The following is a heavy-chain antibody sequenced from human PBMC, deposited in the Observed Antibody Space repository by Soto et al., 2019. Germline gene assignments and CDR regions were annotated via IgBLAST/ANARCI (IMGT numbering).Heavy chain of an antibody. J-gene: IGHJ4*02. Sequence: PGGSLRLSCAAPRITFSSYAMGWVRQGPGKGLEWVAVVSIGGSTHYADSVRGRFTISRDNSKNTLSLQMNSLTAEDTAVYFCAKRRGAGGHFDYWGQGALVTVSS. CDR3: AKRRGAGGHFDY. CDR1: RITFSSYA. CDR2: VSIGGST. V-gene: IGHV3-23*01. D-gene: IGHD2-15*01.